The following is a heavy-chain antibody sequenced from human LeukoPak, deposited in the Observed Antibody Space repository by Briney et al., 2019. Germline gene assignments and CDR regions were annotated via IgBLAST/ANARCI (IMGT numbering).Heavy chain of an antibody. CDR3: AKDFYDYVWGSYRSYFDY. J-gene: IGHJ4*02. CDR2: ISYDGSNK. CDR1: GFTFSSYG. V-gene: IGHV3-30*18. D-gene: IGHD3-16*02. Sequence: GGSLRLSCAASGFTFSSYGMHWVRQAPGKGLEWVAVISYDGSNKYYADSVKGRFTISRDNSKNTLYLQMNSLRAEDTAVYYCAKDFYDYVWGSYRSYFDYWAREPWSPSPQ.